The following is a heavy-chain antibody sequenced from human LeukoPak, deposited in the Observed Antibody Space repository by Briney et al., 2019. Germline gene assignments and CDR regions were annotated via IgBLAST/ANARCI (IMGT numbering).Heavy chain of an antibody. Sequence: PGGSLRLSCAASGFTFDDYAMHWVRQAPGKGLEWVSGISWNSGSIGYADSVKGRFTISRDNAKNSLYLQMNSLRAEDTALYYCAKDGRRYYDSSGYYSYYYMDVWGKGTTVTVSS. CDR3: AKDGRRYYDSSGYYSYYYMDV. V-gene: IGHV3-9*01. D-gene: IGHD3-22*01. J-gene: IGHJ6*03. CDR1: GFTFDDYA. CDR2: ISWNSGSI.